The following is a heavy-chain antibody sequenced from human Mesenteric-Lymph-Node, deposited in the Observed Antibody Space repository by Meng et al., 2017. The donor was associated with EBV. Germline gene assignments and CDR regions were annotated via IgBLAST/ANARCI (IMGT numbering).Heavy chain of an antibody. D-gene: IGHD2-21*02. Sequence: QLQLQESGPGLVKPSETLSLTCTVSGGSISSSSYYWGWIRQPPGKGLEWIGSIYYSGSTYYSPSLKSRVTISVDTSKNQFSLKLDSVTAADTAVYYCARGQIVVVTANNWFDPWGQGTLVTVSS. CDR2: IYYSGST. CDR1: GGSISSSSYY. J-gene: IGHJ5*02. CDR3: ARGQIVVVTANNWFDP. V-gene: IGHV4-39*07.